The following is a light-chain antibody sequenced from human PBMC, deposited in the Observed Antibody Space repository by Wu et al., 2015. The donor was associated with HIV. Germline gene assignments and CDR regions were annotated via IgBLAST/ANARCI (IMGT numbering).Light chain of an antibody. Sequence: EIVLTQFPATLSLSPGERATLSCRASQSVASFLAWYQQKPGQAPRLLIYDASNRATGIPARFSGSGSGTDFTLTISSLEPEDFAVYYCQQRRYWPLYTFGQGTKVEI. CDR2: DAS. CDR1: QSVASF. J-gene: IGKJ2*01. CDR3: QQRRYWPLYT. V-gene: IGKV3-11*01.